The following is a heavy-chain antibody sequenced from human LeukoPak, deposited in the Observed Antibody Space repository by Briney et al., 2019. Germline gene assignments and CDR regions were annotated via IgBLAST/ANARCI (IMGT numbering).Heavy chain of an antibody. CDR1: GYTLTGYY. Sequence: GASVKVSCKASGYTLTGYYIFWVRQAPGQGLEWMGWINPNTGGTNYAQKFQGRVTMTRDRAISTAYMELSRLRSDDTAVYYCARGEAEHYYGSGSYSNPYYFDYWGQGTLVTVSS. CDR3: ARGEAEHYYGSGSYSNPYYFDY. CDR2: INPNTGGT. V-gene: IGHV1-2*02. J-gene: IGHJ4*02. D-gene: IGHD3-10*01.